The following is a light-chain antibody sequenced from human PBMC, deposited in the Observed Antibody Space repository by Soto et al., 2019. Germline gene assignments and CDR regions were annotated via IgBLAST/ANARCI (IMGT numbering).Light chain of an antibody. CDR2: VAS. V-gene: IGKV1-12*01. CDR1: QDIGTW. CDR3: QQADSFPFT. Sequence: DIQLTQSPSSVSASVGDRVTITCRASQDIGTWLAWYQQKPGKAPKLLIYVASNFQSGVPSRFSGAGSGTDFNLTITSLQPEDFATYHCQQADSFPFTFGPGTKVHFK. J-gene: IGKJ3*01.